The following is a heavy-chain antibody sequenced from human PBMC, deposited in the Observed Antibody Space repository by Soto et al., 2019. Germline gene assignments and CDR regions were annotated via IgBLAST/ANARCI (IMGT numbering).Heavy chain of an antibody. J-gene: IGHJ4*02. CDR3: ARGGRALTQHLEHAY. CDR2: ISAYNGNT. Sequence: ASVKVSWKASGYTFTSYGISWVRQAPGQGLEWMGWISAYNGNTNYAQKLQGRVTMTTDTSTSTAYMELRSLRSDDTAVYYCARGGRALTQHLEHAYWGQGTLVTVSS. CDR1: GYTFTSYG. V-gene: IGHV1-18*01. D-gene: IGHD1-1*01.